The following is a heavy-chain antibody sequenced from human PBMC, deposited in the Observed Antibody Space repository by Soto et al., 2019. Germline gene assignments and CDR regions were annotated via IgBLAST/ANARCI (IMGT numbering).Heavy chain of an antibody. CDR2: IIPLFRTP. CDR3: ARDNDRLQLGGNYYYIMDV. V-gene: IGHV1-69*12. Sequence: QVQLVQSGAEVKEPGASVKVSCKASGGTFSSYAISWVRQAPGQGLEWMGGIIPLFRTPDYAQKFQGRVTITADEPTSTAYKELSSLRFDDTAVYYCARDNDRLQLGGNYYYIMDVWGQGTTITVS. CDR1: GGTFSSYA. D-gene: IGHD4-4*01. J-gene: IGHJ6*02.